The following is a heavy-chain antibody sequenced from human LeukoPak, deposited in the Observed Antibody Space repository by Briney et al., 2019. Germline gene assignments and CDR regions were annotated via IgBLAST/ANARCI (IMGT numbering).Heavy chain of an antibody. V-gene: IGHV1-46*01. J-gene: IGHJ5*02. CDR2: INPSGGST. D-gene: IGHD4-17*01. CDR3: ARDNDGDYEGVKNGLWFDP. Sequence: GASVKVSCKASGYTFTSYYMHWVRQAPGQGLEWMGIINPSGGSTSYAQKFQGRVTMTRDTSTSTVYMELSSLRSEDTAVYYCARDNDGDYEGVKNGLWFDPWGQATLVTVSS. CDR1: GYTFTSYY.